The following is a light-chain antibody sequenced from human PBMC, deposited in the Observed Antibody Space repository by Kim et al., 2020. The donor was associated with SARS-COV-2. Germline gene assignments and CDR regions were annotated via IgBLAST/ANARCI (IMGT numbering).Light chain of an antibody. CDR1: QSVRRNY. J-gene: IGKJ2*01. Sequence: PGERATLSCRASQSVRRNYLAWYQQRPGQAPRLVIYSTSSRATGIPDRFSGSGSGTDFTLTISRLEPEDFAVYYCQQSESSPRTFGPGTKLEIK. CDR3: QQSESSPRT. V-gene: IGKV3-20*01. CDR2: STS.